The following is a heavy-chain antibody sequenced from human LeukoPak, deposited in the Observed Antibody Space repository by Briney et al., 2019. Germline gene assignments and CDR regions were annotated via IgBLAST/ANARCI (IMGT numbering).Heavy chain of an antibody. D-gene: IGHD1-26*01. CDR3: ARLGPSGSYRNYYSYYMDV. Sequence: SETLSLTCTVSGGSISSYYWSWIRQPAGKGLEWIGRIYTSGSTNYNPSLKSRVTMSVDTSKNQFSLKLSSVTAADTAVYYCARLGPSGSYRNYYSYYMDVWGKGTTVTVSS. V-gene: IGHV4-4*07. J-gene: IGHJ6*03. CDR2: IYTSGST. CDR1: GGSISSYY.